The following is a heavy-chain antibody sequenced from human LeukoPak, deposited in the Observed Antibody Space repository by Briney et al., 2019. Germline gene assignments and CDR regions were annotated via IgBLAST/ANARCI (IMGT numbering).Heavy chain of an antibody. V-gene: IGHV3-15*01. CDR2: IKSKTYGETT. D-gene: IGHD2-2*01. CDR3: STYCDSTSCSPI. Sequence: GGSLRLSCAASGITFSNAWMSWVRQAPGKGLEWVGRIKSKTYGETTDYAAPVKSRFTISRDDSKNTLYLQMNSLKTEDTAVYYCSTYCDSTSCSPIWGQGTLVTVSS. J-gene: IGHJ4*02. CDR1: GITFSNAW.